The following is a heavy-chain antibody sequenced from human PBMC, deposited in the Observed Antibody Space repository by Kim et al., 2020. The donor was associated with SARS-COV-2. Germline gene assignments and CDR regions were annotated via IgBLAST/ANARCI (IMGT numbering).Heavy chain of an antibody. CDR2: ISYDGSNK. CDR1: GFTFSSYA. CDR3: ARESGIYYYYGMDV. J-gene: IGHJ6*02. V-gene: IGHV3-30*04. Sequence: GGSLRLSCAASGFTFSSYAMHWVRQAPGKGLEWVAVISYDGSNKYYADSVKGRFTISRDNSKNTLYLQMNSLRAEDTAVYYCARESGIYYYYGMDVWGQGTTVTVSS.